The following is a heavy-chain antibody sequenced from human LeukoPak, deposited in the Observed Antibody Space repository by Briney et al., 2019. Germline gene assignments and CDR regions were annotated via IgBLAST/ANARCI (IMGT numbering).Heavy chain of an antibody. Sequence: GASVKVSCKASGYTFTGYYMHWVRQAPGQGLEWMGWINPNSGGTNYAQKFQGRVTMTRDTSISTAYMEPSRLRSDDTAVYYCARDCSTVHLASDWGQGTLVTVSS. CDR2: INPNSGGT. CDR3: ARDCSTVHLASD. J-gene: IGHJ4*02. D-gene: IGHD4-11*01. V-gene: IGHV1-2*02. CDR1: GYTFTGYY.